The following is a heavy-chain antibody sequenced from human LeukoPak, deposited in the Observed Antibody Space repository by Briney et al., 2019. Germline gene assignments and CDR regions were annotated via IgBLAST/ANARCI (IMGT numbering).Heavy chain of an antibody. CDR1: GYTFTGYY. Sequence: ASVKVSCKASGYTFTGYYVHWVRQAPGQGLEWMGWINPNSGGTNYAQKFQGRVTMTRDTSISTAYMELSRLRSDDTAVYYCARDLHGWNSSRFDPWGQGTLVTVSS. CDR3: ARDLHGWNSSRFDP. V-gene: IGHV1-2*02. CDR2: INPNSGGT. J-gene: IGHJ5*02. D-gene: IGHD1-7*01.